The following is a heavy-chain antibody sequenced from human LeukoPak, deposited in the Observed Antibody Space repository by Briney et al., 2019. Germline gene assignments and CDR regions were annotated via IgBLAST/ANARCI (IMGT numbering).Heavy chain of an antibody. D-gene: IGHD2-2*01. CDR2: IYYSGST. CDR1: DGSISSSSYY. Sequence: KASETLSLTCTVSDGSISSSSYYRGWIRQPPGKGLEWIGSIYYSGSTYYNPSLKSRVTISVDTSKNQFSLKLSSVTAADTAVYYCARDIVVVPAATLDWFDPWGQGTLVTVSS. CDR3: ARDIVVVPAATLDWFDP. V-gene: IGHV4-39*07. J-gene: IGHJ5*02.